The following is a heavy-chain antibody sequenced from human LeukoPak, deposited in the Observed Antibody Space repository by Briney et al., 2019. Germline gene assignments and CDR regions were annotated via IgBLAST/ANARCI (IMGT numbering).Heavy chain of an antibody. CDR3: AAYCSGGSCYNYYYGLDV. CDR2: ISVYNGNT. Sequence: ASVKVSCKASGGTFSSYAISWVRQAPGQGLEWMGWISVYNGNTNYAQNLQGRVTMTTDTSTSTAYMELRSLRSDDTAVYYCAAYCSGGSCYNYYYGLDVWGQGTTVTVSS. J-gene: IGHJ6*02. D-gene: IGHD2-15*01. CDR1: GGTFSSYA. V-gene: IGHV1-18*01.